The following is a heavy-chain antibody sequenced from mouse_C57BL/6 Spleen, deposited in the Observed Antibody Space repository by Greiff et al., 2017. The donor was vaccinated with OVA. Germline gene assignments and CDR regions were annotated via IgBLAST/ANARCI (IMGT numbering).Heavy chain of an antibody. D-gene: IGHD2-1*01. CDR2: ISSGSSTI. Sequence: EVKVVESGGGLVKPGGSLKLSCAASGFTFSDYGMHWVRQAPEKGLEWVAYISSGSSTIYYADTVKGRFTISRDNAKNTLFLQMTSLRSEDTAMYYCARLGGNYLYYAMDYWGQGTSVTVSS. CDR1: GFTFSDYG. V-gene: IGHV5-17*01. J-gene: IGHJ4*01. CDR3: ARLGGNYLYYAMDY.